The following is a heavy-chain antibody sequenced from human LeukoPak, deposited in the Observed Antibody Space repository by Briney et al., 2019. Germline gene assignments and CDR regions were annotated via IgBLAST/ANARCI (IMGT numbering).Heavy chain of an antibody. J-gene: IGHJ4*02. CDR2: ISTYNGNT. V-gene: IGHV1-18*01. Sequence: ASVKVSCKASGYTFPTYGISWVRQAPGQGLEWMGWISTYNGNTNYAQKLRGRVSMTTDSSTTTAYMELRSLRSDDTAVYYCARPDCSSTGCPIDYWGQGTLVTVSS. CDR1: GYTFPTYG. CDR3: ARPDCSSTGCPIDY. D-gene: IGHD2-2*01.